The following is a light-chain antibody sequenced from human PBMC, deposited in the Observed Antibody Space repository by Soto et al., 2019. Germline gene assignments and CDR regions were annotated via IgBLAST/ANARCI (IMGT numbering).Light chain of an antibody. Sequence: EIVMTQSPATLSVSPGERATLSCRASQSVSSNLAWYQQKPGQAPRLLIYGASTRATGIQARFSGSGSGTEFPLPISRLQSEDFAFYYCPQYNNWTPWTFGQGTKVEIK. CDR3: PQYNNWTPWT. J-gene: IGKJ1*01. CDR2: GAS. CDR1: QSVSSN. V-gene: IGKV3-15*01.